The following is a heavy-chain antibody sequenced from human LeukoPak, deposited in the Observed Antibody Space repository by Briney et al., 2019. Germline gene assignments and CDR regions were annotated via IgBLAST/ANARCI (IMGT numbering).Heavy chain of an antibody. Sequence: ASVKVSCKASGYTFTGYYMHWVRQAPGQGLEWMGWINPNSGGTNYAQKFQGRVTMTRDTSISTAYMELSRLGSDDTAVYYCARHSGGYYDRSGYYPLHYWGQGTLVTVSS. CDR3: ARHSGGYYDRSGYYPLHY. CDR2: INPNSGGT. V-gene: IGHV1-2*02. J-gene: IGHJ4*02. D-gene: IGHD3-22*01. CDR1: GYTFTGYY.